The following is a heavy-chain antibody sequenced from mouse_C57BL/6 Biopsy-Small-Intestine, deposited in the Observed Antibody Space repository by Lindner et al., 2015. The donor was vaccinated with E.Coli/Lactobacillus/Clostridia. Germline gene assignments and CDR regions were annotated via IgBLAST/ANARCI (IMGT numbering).Heavy chain of an antibody. V-gene: IGHV1-66*01. CDR2: ISAFSGNT. CDR3: ARDRAYSSSSYLPFDV. CDR1: GYSFTTYG. Sequence: SVKVSCKASGYSFTTYGISWVRQAPGQGLEWIGWISAFSGNTNYAQKPRGRVILTTDTSTSTAYMELRGLRSDDTAVYYCARDRAYSSSSYLPFDVWGQGTMVTVSS. J-gene: IGHJ1*01. D-gene: IGHD3-1*01.